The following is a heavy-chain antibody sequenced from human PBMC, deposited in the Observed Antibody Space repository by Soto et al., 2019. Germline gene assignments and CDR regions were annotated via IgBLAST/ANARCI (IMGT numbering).Heavy chain of an antibody. CDR1: GGSISSGDYY. V-gene: IGHV4-30-4*01. CDR3: ASTIVVVTAIYFDY. J-gene: IGHJ4*02. CDR2: IYYSGST. Sequence: PSETLSLTCTVSGGSISSGDYYWSWIRQPPGKGLEWIGYIYYSGSTYYNPSLKSRVTISVDTSKNLFSLKLSSVTAADTAVYYCASTIVVVTAIYFDYWGQGTLVTVSS. D-gene: IGHD2-21*02.